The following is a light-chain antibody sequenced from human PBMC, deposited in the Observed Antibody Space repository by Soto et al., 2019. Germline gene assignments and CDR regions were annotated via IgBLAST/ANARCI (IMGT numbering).Light chain of an antibody. CDR2: EVS. V-gene: IGLV2-14*01. CDR1: SSDVGTYNY. CDR3: SSYRSINSLVV. J-gene: IGLJ2*01. Sequence: QSVLTQPASVSGSPGQSITISCTGTSSDVGTYNYVSWYQQRPGKAPKLMIYEVSNRPSGVSNRFSGSKSGKTASLTISGLQAEDEADYYCSSYRSINSLVVFGGGTKLTVL.